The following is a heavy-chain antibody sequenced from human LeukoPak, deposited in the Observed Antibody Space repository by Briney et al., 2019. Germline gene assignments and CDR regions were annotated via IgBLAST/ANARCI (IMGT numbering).Heavy chain of an antibody. Sequence: ASVTVSCKASGYTFTSYYMHWVRQAPGQGLEWMGIINPSGGSTSYAQKFQGRVTMTRDMSTSTVYMELSSLRSEDTAVYYCARDPFTMIVDHDAFDIWGQGTMVTVSS. CDR2: INPSGGST. CDR1: GYTFTSYY. D-gene: IGHD3-22*01. CDR3: ARDPFTMIVDHDAFDI. J-gene: IGHJ3*02. V-gene: IGHV1-46*01.